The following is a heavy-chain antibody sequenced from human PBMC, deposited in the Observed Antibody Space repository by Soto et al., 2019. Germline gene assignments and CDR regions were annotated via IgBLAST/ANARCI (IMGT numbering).Heavy chain of an antibody. CDR1: GGSISNFY. CDR2: ISYSGNT. CDR3: ARAPMVLSRSYFDS. D-gene: IGHD2-8*01. Sequence: PSETLSLTCTVSGGSISNFYGGWIRQPPGKGLEWIGYISYSGNTNYNPSLKSRVSISVDTSKNQLSLNLTSVTAADTAVYYCARAPMVLSRSYFDSWGQGTPVTVSS. V-gene: IGHV4-59*01. J-gene: IGHJ4*02.